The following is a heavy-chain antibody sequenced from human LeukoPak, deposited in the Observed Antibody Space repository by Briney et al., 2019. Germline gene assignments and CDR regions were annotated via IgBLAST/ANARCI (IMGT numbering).Heavy chain of an antibody. Sequence: SETLSLTCTVSGGSNSSSSYYWGWIRQPPGKGLEWIGSIYYSGSTYYDPSLQSRVTISVDTSKNQFSLKLNSVTAADTAVYYCASARGWYYFDYWGQGTLVTVSS. CDR3: ASARGWYYFDY. V-gene: IGHV4-39*01. CDR1: GGSNSSSSYY. D-gene: IGHD6-19*01. J-gene: IGHJ4*02. CDR2: IYYSGST.